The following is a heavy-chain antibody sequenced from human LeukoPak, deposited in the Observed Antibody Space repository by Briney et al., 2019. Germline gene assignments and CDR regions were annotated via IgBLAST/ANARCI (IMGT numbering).Heavy chain of an antibody. Sequence: GGSLRLSCAASEFTFTKYWMSWVRQAPGKGLEWVANIKQDGSEKYYVDSVKGRFTISRDNAKNSLYLQMNSLRAEDTAVYYCARDLDYYGSGSYLYWGQGTLVTVSS. CDR3: ARDLDYYGSGSYLY. D-gene: IGHD3-10*01. CDR1: EFTFTKYW. J-gene: IGHJ4*02. CDR2: IKQDGSEK. V-gene: IGHV3-7*01.